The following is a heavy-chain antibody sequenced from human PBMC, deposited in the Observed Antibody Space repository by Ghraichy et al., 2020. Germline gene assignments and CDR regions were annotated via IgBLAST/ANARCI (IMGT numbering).Heavy chain of an antibody. CDR1: GGSFSGYY. CDR3: ARGKRYFDWLLFAWFDP. CDR2: INHSGST. D-gene: IGHD3-9*01. Sequence: SETLSLTCAVYGGSFSGYYWSWIRQPPGKGLEWIGEINHSGSTNYNPSLKSRVTISVDTSKNQFSLKLSSVTAADTAVYYCARGKRYFDWLLFAWFDPWGQGTLVTVSS. V-gene: IGHV4-34*01. J-gene: IGHJ5*02.